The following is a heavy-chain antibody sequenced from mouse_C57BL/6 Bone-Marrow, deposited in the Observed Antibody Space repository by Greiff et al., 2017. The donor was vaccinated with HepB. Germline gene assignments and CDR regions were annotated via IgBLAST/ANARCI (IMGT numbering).Heavy chain of an antibody. J-gene: IGHJ1*03. D-gene: IGHD2-5*01. CDR3: TTRYSNLWYFDV. V-gene: IGHV14-4*01. CDR2: IDPENGDT. Sequence: VHVKQSGAELVRPGASVKLSCTASGFNIKDDYMHWVKQRPEQGLEWIGWIDPENGDTEYASKFQGKATITADTSSNTAYLQLSSLTSEDTAVYYCTTRYSNLWYFDVWGTGTTVTVSS. CDR1: GFNIKDDY.